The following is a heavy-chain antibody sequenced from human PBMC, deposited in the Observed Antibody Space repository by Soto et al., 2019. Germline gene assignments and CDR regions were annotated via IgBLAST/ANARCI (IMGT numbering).Heavy chain of an antibody. CDR3: ARSRDFFGSGYYTGDHYYYYGMDV. J-gene: IGHJ6*02. CDR1: GGSISSGDYY. CDR2: IYYSGST. D-gene: IGHD3-3*01. Sequence: QVQLQESGPGLVKPSQTLSLTCTVSGGSISSGDYYWSWIRQPPGKGLEWIGYIYYSGSTYYNPSLKSRVTISVDTSKNQISLKLSSVTAADTAVYYCARSRDFFGSGYYTGDHYYYYGMDVWGQGTTVTVSS. V-gene: IGHV4-30-4*01.